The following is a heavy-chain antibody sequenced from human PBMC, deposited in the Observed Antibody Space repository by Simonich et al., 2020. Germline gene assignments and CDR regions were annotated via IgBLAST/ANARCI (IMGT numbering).Heavy chain of an antibody. J-gene: IGHJ3*02. CDR1: GFTFSSYA. Sequence: QVQLVESGGGVVQPGRSLRLSCAASGFTFSSYAMHWVRQAPGKGLGWVAVISYDGSNKYYADSVKGRFTISRDNSKNTRYLQMNSLRAEDTAVYYCAREGLLLDAFDIWGQGTMVTVSS. V-gene: IGHV3-30*04. CDR3: AREGLLLDAFDI. D-gene: IGHD2-15*01. CDR2: ISYDGSNK.